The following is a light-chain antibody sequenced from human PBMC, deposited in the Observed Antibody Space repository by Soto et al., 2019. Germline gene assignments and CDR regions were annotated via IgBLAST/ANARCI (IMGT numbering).Light chain of an antibody. CDR1: QGISSW. CDR2: DAS. V-gene: IGKV1-5*01. Sequence: DIQMTQSPSTLPPSVGTRVTITCRAGQGISSWLAWYQQKPGKAPKLLIYDASSLERGVPSRFSGSGSGTEFTLTISSLQPDDFATYYCQQYNTYSPWTFGQGTKVEIK. J-gene: IGKJ1*01. CDR3: QQYNTYSPWT.